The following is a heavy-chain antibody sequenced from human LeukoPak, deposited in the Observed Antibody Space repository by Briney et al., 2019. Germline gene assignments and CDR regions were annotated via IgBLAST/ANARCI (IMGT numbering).Heavy chain of an antibody. V-gene: IGHV3-7*04. CDR1: GFTFSSYG. Sequence: GGSLRLSCAASGFTFSSYGMSWVRQAPGKGLEWVANIKQDGSEKYYVDSVKGRFTISRDNAKNSLYLQMNSLRAEDTAVYYCARGLFTTVTTFDYWGQGTLVTVSS. CDR2: IKQDGSEK. CDR3: ARGLFTTVTTFDY. D-gene: IGHD4-17*01. J-gene: IGHJ4*02.